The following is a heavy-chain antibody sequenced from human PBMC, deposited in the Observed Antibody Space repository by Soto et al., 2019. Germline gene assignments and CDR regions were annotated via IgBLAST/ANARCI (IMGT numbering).Heavy chain of an antibody. Sequence: ESLKISCKGPGYSFTSYWIGWVRQMPGKGLEWMGIIYPGDSDTRYSPSFQGQVTISADKSISTAYLQWSSLKASDTAMYYCARPPRYDSSGYYNGMDVWGQGTTVTVSS. D-gene: IGHD3-22*01. V-gene: IGHV5-51*01. CDR3: ARPPRYDSSGYYNGMDV. CDR1: GYSFTSYW. CDR2: IYPGDSDT. J-gene: IGHJ6*02.